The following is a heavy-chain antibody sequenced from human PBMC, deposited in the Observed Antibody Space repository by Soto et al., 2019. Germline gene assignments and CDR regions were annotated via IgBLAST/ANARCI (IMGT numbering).Heavy chain of an antibody. CDR2: IYHSGST. J-gene: IGHJ5*02. Sequence: QVQLQESGPGLVKPSGTLSLTCAVSGGSISSSNWWSWVRQPPGQGLEWIGEIYHSGSTNYNPSLRSRATISVDKSKNQFSLKLSSVTAADTAVYYCARDWAAAGTRWFDPWGQGTLVTVSS. CDR3: ARDWAAAGTRWFDP. V-gene: IGHV4-4*02. D-gene: IGHD6-13*01. CDR1: GGSISSSNW.